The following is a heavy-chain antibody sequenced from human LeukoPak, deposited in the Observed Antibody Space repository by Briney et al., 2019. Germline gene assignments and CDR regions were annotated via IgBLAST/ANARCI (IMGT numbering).Heavy chain of an antibody. Sequence: SSETLSLTCTVSGGSISSSSYYWGWIRQPPGKGLEWIGDIYDSGSTRYNTSLESRVTISVDTSKNQFSLKLSSVTAADTAVYYCAKGGSTNFYYGDVWGQGTTVTVSS. CDR3: AKGGSTNFYYGDV. V-gene: IGHV4-61*05. J-gene: IGHJ6*02. D-gene: IGHD2/OR15-2a*01. CDR2: IYDSGST. CDR1: GGSISSSSYY.